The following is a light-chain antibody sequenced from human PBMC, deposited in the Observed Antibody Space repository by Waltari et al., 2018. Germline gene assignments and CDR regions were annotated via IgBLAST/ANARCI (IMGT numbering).Light chain of an antibody. CDR3: AACDDSLSVSYV. CDR1: NSNIGRNS. Sequence: QSVLTQPPSASGTPGQTVTISCSGTNSNIGRNSVFWYQQLPGTAPKLLIYRDNQRPSGVPDRFSGSKSGTSASLAIRGLRSEDDGDYYCAACDDSLSVSYVFGSGTKVTV. CDR2: RDN. V-gene: IGLV1-47*01. J-gene: IGLJ1*01.